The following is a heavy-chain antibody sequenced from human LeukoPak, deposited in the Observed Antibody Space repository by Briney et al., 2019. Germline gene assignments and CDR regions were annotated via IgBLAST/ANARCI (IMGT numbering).Heavy chain of an antibody. CDR3: ARGLVVVPAAICWFDP. D-gene: IGHD2-2*02. V-gene: IGHV4-34*01. CDR2: INHSGST. J-gene: IGHJ5*02. CDR1: GGSFSGYY. Sequence: SETLSLTCAVYGGSFSGYYWSWIRQPPGKGLEWIGEINHSGSTNYNPSRKSRVTISVDTSKNQFSLKLSSVTAADTAVYYCARGLVVVPAAICWFDPWGQGTLVTVSS.